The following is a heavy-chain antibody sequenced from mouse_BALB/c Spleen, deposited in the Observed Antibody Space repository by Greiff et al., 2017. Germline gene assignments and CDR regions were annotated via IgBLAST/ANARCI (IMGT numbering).Heavy chain of an antibody. D-gene: IGHD2-2*01. J-gene: IGHJ3*01. CDR3: ARSPYGYDPAWFAY. CDR1: GDSITSGY. V-gene: IGHV3-8*02. CDR2: ISYSGST. Sequence: VQLKESGPSLVKPSQTLSLTCSVTGDSITSGYWNWIRKFPGNKLEYMGYISYSGSTYYNPSLKSRISITRDTSKNQYYLQLNSVTTEDTATYYCARSPYGYDPAWFAYWGQGTLVTVSA.